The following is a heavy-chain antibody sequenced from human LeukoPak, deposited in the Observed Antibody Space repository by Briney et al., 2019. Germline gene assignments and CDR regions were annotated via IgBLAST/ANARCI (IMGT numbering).Heavy chain of an antibody. CDR3: AVVAAPLDAFGI. CDR1: GFTFSSYG. V-gene: IGHV3-30*03. J-gene: IGHJ3*02. D-gene: IGHD2-15*01. Sequence: GGSLRLSCAASGFTFSSYGMHWVRQAPGKGLEWVAVISYDGSNKYYADSVKGRFTISRDNSKNTLYLQMNSLRAEDTAVYYCAVVAAPLDAFGIWGQGTMVTVSS. CDR2: ISYDGSNK.